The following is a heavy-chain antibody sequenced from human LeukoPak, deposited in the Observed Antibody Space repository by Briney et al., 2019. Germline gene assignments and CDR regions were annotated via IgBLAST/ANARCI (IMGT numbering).Heavy chain of an antibody. J-gene: IGHJ4*02. CDR2: IYSGGST. CDR1: GFTVSSNY. CDR3: ASKNDSSGYYLSFDY. V-gene: IGHV3-66*01. D-gene: IGHD3-22*01. Sequence: GSLRLSCAASGFTVSSNYMSWVRQAPGKGLEWVSVIYSGGSTYYADSVKGRFTISRDNSKNTLYLQMNSLRAEDTAVYYCASKNDSSGYYLSFDYWGQGTLVTVSS.